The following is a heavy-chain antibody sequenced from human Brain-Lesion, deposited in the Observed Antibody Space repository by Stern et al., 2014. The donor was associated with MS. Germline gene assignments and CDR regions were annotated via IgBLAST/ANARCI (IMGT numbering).Heavy chain of an antibody. J-gene: IGHJ6*02. CDR3: ARVYNTIYGIVTQRGSGMDV. CDR2: IKEDGTEK. D-gene: IGHD3-3*01. V-gene: IGHV3-7*01. CDR1: GFTFGNYW. Sequence: EVQLVPSGGGLVQPGGSLTISCTAAGFTFGNYWMTWVRQAPGKGLEWVANIKEDGTEKNYVDSVKGRFTISRDNARNSLYLQMNSLRVEDTALYYCARVYNTIYGIVTQRGSGMDVGGQGTTVIVSS.